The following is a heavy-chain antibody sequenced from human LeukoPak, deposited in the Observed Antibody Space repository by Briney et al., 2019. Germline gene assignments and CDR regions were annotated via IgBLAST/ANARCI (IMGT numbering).Heavy chain of an antibody. CDR2: LYYSERT. D-gene: IGHD3-22*01. CDR1: GGSISSYY. Sequence: PSEPLSLPCTVSGGSISSYYWRWIRQPPGEGPDWIGYLYYSERTNYNPSLKSRVTISVDTSKNQFSLKLSSVTAADTAVYYCARDNGYYYDSSGYYYEGLFDYWGQGTLVTVSS. V-gene: IGHV4-59*01. J-gene: IGHJ4*02. CDR3: ARDNGYYYDSSGYYYEGLFDY.